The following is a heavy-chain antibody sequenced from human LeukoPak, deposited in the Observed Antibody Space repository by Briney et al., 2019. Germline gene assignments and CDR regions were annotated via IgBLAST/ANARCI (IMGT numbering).Heavy chain of an antibody. V-gene: IGHV3-33*01. CDR3: ARDYSRNSFDY. Sequence: PGGSLRLSCAASGFTFSNYDMHWVRQAPGKGLEWVAVIWYDGINNYYADSVKGRFSISRDNSKNALYLQMNSLSAEDTAVYFCARDYSRNSFDYWGQGTLVTVS. J-gene: IGHJ4*02. CDR2: IWYDGINN. D-gene: IGHD6-13*01. CDR1: GFTFSNYD.